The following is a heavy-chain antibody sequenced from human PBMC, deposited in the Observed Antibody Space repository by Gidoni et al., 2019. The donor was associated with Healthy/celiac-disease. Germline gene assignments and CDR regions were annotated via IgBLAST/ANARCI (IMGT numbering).Heavy chain of an antibody. CDR3: ARVTILQAVDV. V-gene: IGHV1-2*06. Sequence: QVQLVQSGAEVKKPGASVKVSCKASGYTFTGYYMHWVRQAPGQGLEWMGRINPNSGGTNYAQQFQGRVTMTRETSISTAYMELSRLRSDDTAVYYCARVTILQAVDVWGQGTTVTVSS. CDR1: GYTFTGYY. J-gene: IGHJ6*02. D-gene: IGHD3-9*01. CDR2: INPNSGGT.